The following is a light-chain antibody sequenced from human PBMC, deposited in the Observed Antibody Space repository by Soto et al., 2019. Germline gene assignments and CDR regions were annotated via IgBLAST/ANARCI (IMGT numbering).Light chain of an antibody. CDR2: AAS. CDR3: QQSYSTPIT. V-gene: IGKV1-39*01. J-gene: IGKJ5*01. CDR1: QRISSY. Sequence: IPLSQSPSSLSASVGDRVTITCRASQRISSYLNWYQQKPGKAPKLLIYAASSLQSGVPSRFSGSGSGTDFTLTISSLQPEDFATYYCQQSYSTPITFGQGTRLEIK.